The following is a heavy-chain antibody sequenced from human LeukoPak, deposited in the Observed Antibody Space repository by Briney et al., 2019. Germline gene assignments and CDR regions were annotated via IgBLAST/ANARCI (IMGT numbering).Heavy chain of an antibody. V-gene: IGHV4-4*09. CDR3: ARRRSGGRDFDY. D-gene: IGHD2-15*01. Sequence: SGTLSLTCTVSGGSISSSYWSWIRQPPGKGLEWIGYIYTSGSTNYNPSLKSRVTISVDTSKSQFSLNLSSVTAADTAVYFCARRRSGGRDFDYWGQGTLVTVSS. J-gene: IGHJ4*02. CDR1: GGSISSSY. CDR2: IYTSGST.